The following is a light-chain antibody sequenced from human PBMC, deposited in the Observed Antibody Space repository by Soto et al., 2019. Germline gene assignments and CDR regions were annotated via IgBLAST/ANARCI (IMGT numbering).Light chain of an antibody. CDR1: QSVLYSSDNKNY. CDR3: QQYYSAPLT. J-gene: IGKJ2*01. V-gene: IGKV4-1*01. Sequence: DIVMTQSPDSLAVSLGERATINCRSSQSVLYSSDNKNYVAWYQQKPGQPPTLLIYWASTRESGVPDRFSGSGSGTDFTLTISSLQAADGAVYYCQQYYSAPLTFGQGTKLEI. CDR2: WAS.